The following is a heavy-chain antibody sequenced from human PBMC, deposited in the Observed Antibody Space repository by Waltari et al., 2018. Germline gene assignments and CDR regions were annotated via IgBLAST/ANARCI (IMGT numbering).Heavy chain of an antibody. CDR2: IYYSGST. D-gene: IGHD3-22*01. J-gene: IGHJ4*02. CDR1: GGSISSHY. Sequence: QVQLQESGPGLVKPSETLSLTCTVSGGSISSHYWSWIRQPPGKGLEWIGYIYYSGSTNYSPSLNSRVTISVDTSKNQFSLKLSSVTAADTAVYYCARVYYDSSGYYFNFDYWGQGTLVTVSS. V-gene: IGHV4-59*11. CDR3: ARVYYDSSGYYFNFDY.